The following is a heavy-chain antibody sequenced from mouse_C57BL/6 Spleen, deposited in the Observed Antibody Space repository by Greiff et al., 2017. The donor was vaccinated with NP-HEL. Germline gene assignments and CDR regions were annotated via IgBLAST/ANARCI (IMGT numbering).Heavy chain of an antibody. CDR2: IWSGRST. CDR3: ARGGGHWYFDV. CDR1: GFSLTSYG. Sequence: VQLQQSGPGLVQPSQSLSITCTVTGFSLTSYGVHWDRQSPGKGLEWLGVIWSGRSTDYNAAFISRLSISKDNSKSQVFFKMNSLQADDTDIYYCARGGGHWYFDVWGTGTTVTVAS. J-gene: IGHJ1*03. V-gene: IGHV2-2*01.